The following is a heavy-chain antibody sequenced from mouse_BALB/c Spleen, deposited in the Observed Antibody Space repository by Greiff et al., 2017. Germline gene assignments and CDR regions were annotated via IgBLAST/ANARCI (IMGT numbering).Heavy chain of an antibody. J-gene: IGHJ4*01. CDR2: IRNKANGYTT. D-gene: IGHD1-1*01. Sequence: EVMLVESGGGLVQPGGSLRLSCATSGFTFTDYYMSWVRQPPGKALEWLGFIRNKANGYTTEYSASVKGRFTISRDNSQSILYLQMNTLRAEDSATYYCARGSSWAMDYWGQGTSVTVSS. CDR3: ARGSSWAMDY. V-gene: IGHV7-3*02. CDR1: GFTFTDYY.